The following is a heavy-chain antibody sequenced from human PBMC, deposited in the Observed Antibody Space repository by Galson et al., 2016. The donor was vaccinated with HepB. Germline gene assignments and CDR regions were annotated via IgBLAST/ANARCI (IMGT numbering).Heavy chain of an antibody. D-gene: IGHD7-27*01. CDR2: TYYRSKWHF. CDR1: GDSVSSNGAG. V-gene: IGHV6-1*01. CDR3: ARSYLLGRGFGS. Sequence: CAISGDSVSSNGAGWYWIRQSPSRGLEWLGRTYYRSKWHFDYAESVKGRITINPDTAKNQFSLQLNSVTPEDTAIYYCARSYLLGRGFGSWGQGTLVTVSS. J-gene: IGHJ4*02.